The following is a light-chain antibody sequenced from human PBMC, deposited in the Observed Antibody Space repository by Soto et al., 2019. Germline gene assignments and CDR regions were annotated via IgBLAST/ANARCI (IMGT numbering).Light chain of an antibody. J-gene: IGKJ1*01. CDR3: LQYGGLPRT. V-gene: IGKV3-20*01. Sequence: EIVLTQSPSTLSLSPGERATLSCRASQSISNYLAWYQQKPGQAPRLLIYDASNRATGIPDRFSGSGSGTDFTLTITRLEPEDFAVYFCLQYGGLPRTFGQGTKVDIK. CDR1: QSISNY. CDR2: DAS.